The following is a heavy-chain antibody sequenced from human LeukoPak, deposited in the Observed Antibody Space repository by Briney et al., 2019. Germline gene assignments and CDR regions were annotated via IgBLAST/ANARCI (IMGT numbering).Heavy chain of an antibody. CDR1: GGSFSGYY. Sequence: SETLSLTCAVYGGSFSGYYWSWIRQPPGKGLEWIGEINHSGSTNYNPSLKSRVTISVDTSKNQFSLKLSSVTAADTAVYYCASLAYDSSGYPIYYWGQGTLVTVSS. J-gene: IGHJ4*02. CDR3: ASLAYDSSGYPIYY. CDR2: INHSGST. V-gene: IGHV4-34*01. D-gene: IGHD3-22*01.